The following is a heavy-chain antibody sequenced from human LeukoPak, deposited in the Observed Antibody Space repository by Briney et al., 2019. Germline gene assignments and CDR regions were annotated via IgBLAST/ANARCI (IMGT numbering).Heavy chain of an antibody. D-gene: IGHD6-13*01. CDR2: INPNSGGT. J-gene: IGHJ6*03. CDR3: AREGYSSSWYTVNYYYYYYMDV. Sequence: ASVKVSCKASGYTFTGYYMHWVRQAPGQGLEWMGWINPNSGGTNYAQKFQGRVTMTRDTSTSTVYMELSSLRSEDTAVYYCAREGYSSSWYTVNYYYYYYMDVWGKGTTATISS. V-gene: IGHV1-2*02. CDR1: GYTFTGYY.